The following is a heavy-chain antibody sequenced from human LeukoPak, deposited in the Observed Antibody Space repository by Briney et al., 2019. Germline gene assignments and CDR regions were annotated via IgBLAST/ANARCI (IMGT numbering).Heavy chain of an antibody. J-gene: IGHJ3*02. D-gene: IGHD6-13*01. CDR1: GYTFTSYG. Sequence: GASVKVSCKASGYTFTSYGISWVRQAPGQGLEWMGWISAYNGNTNYAQKLQGRVTMTTDTSTSTAYMELRSLRSDDTAVYYCATVTSIAAAIDAFDIWGQGTMVTVSS. CDR3: ATVTSIAAAIDAFDI. CDR2: ISAYNGNT. V-gene: IGHV1-18*01.